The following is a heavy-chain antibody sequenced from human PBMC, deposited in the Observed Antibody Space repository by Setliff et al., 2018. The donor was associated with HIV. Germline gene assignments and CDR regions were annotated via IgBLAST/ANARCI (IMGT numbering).Heavy chain of an antibody. CDR1: GFTFSSYA. CDR2: ISSSSSTI. D-gene: IGHD1-26*01. Sequence: GGSLRLSCAASGFTFSSYAMNWVRQAPGKGLEWVSYISSSSSTIYYADSVKGRFTISRDNAKNSLFLQMSRLRVEDTARYYCARDPEPTGFSGSFGYWGQGTLVTVSS. V-gene: IGHV3-48*01. J-gene: IGHJ4*02. CDR3: ARDPEPTGFSGSFGY.